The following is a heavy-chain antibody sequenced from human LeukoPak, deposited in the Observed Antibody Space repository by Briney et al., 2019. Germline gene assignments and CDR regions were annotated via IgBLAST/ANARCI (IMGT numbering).Heavy chain of an antibody. CDR3: ARDLWFGESSYGMDV. CDR2: INPSGGST. D-gene: IGHD3-10*01. Sequence: ASVKVSCKASGYTFTSYYMHWVRQPPGQGLEWMGIINPSGGSTSYAQEFQGRVTMTRDTSTSTVYMELSSLRSEDTAVYYCARDLWFGESSYGMDVWGKGTTVTVSS. V-gene: IGHV1-46*01. J-gene: IGHJ6*04. CDR1: GYTFTSYY.